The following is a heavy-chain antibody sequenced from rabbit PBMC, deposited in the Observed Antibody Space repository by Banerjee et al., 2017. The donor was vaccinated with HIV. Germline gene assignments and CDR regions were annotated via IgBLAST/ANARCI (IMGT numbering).Heavy chain of an antibody. CDR1: GFTISSGYD. CDR3: VRDRSTYGYGGYAYALNL. D-gene: IGHD6-1*01. Sequence: QQQLEESGGGLVKPGGTLTLTCTASGFTISSGYDMCWVRQAPGKGLEWIACINSNTGNTVYATWAKGRFTISKTSSTTVTLQMTSLTAADTATYFCVRDRSTYGYGGYAYALNLWGPGTLVTVS. J-gene: IGHJ4*01. CDR2: INSNTGNT. V-gene: IGHV1S45*01.